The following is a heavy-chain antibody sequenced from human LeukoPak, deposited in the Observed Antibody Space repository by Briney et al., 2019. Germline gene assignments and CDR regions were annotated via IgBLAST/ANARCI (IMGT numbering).Heavy chain of an antibody. CDR3: ATELGVVVVPAADY. Sequence: GGSLRLSCAASGSTFSRYAMSWVRQAPGKGLEWLSAISESDGSTYYADSVKGRFTISRDNAKNSLYLQMNSLRAEDTAVYYCATELGVVVVPAADYWGQGTLVTVSS. CDR1: GSTFSRYA. CDR2: ISESDGST. V-gene: IGHV3-23*01. J-gene: IGHJ4*02. D-gene: IGHD2-2*01.